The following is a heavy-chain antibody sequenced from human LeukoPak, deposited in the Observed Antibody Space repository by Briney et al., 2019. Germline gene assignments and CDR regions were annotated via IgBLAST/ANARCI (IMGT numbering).Heavy chain of an antibody. Sequence: SETLSLTCTVSDGSITNYDWSWVRQPPGKGLEFIGHVHYSGTTNYNPSLRSRVTISIDTSKQHFFLKLKSVTAADTAVYYCARGQGYGLLNALDYWGQGTLVTVSS. CDR3: ARGQGYGLLNALDY. CDR2: VHYSGTT. D-gene: IGHD5-18*01. CDR1: DGSITNYD. J-gene: IGHJ4*02. V-gene: IGHV4-59*01.